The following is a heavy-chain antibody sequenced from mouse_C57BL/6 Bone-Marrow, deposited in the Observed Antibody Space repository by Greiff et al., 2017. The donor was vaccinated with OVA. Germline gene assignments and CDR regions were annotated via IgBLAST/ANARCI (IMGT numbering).Heavy chain of an antibody. V-gene: IGHV5-4*01. CDR2: ISDGGSYT. CDR1: GFTFSSYA. CDR3: ARDRSNYWYFDV. J-gene: IGHJ1*03. D-gene: IGHD2-5*01. Sequence: EVMLVESGGGLVKPGGSLKLSCAASGFTFSSYAMSWVRQTPEKRLEWVATISDGGSYTYYPDNVKGRFTISRDNAKNNLYLQMSHLKSEDTAMYYCARDRSNYWYFDVWGTGTTVTVSS.